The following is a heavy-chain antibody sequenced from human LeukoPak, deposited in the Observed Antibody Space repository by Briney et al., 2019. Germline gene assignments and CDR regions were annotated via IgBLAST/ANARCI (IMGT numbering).Heavy chain of an antibody. V-gene: IGHV1-18*01. Sequence: ASVKVSCKASGYTFTSYGISWVRQAPGQGLEWMGWISAYNGNTNYAQKLQGRVTMTTDTSTSTAYMELRSLRSGDTAVYYCARALTRVTMVRGVPGYWGQGTLVTVSS. J-gene: IGHJ4*02. CDR3: ARALTRVTMVRGVPGY. CDR2: ISAYNGNT. CDR1: GYTFTSYG. D-gene: IGHD3-10*01.